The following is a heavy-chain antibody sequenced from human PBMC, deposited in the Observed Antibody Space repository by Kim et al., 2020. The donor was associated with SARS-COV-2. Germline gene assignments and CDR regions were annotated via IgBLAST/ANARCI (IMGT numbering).Heavy chain of an antibody. V-gene: IGHV3-23*01. CDR3: AKPPPGSAGLLWFGELLN. J-gene: IGHJ4*02. Sequence: KGRFTISRDNSKNTLYLQMNSLRAEDTAVYYCAKPPPGSAGLLWFGELLNWGQGTLVTVSS. D-gene: IGHD3-10*01.